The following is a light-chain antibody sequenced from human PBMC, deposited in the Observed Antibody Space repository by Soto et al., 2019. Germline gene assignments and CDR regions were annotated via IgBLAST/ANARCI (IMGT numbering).Light chain of an antibody. J-gene: IGKJ5*01. CDR2: GAS. CDR1: QSVSSNL. V-gene: IGKV3-20*01. CDR3: QQYGSSPVS. Sequence: EIVLTQSPGTLSLSPGERATLSYRASQSVSSNLLAWYQQKPGQAPRLLIYGASSRATAIPDRVSCSGSGTDFTLTISRLEPEDFAVFYCQQYGSSPVSFGQGTRLEIK.